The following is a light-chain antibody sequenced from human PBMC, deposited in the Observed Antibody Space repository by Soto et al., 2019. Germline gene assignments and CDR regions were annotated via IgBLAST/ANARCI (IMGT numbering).Light chain of an antibody. J-gene: IGLJ3*02. Sequence: QTVVTQEPSFSVSPGRTVTLTCGLSSGAVSTSYYPSWYQQYPGQAPRTLIYSTNTRSSGVPDRFSGSILGNKAALTTTGAQADDEYDYYCVLYMGSGISWEFGGGIKLTVL. CDR3: VLYMGSGISWE. CDR1: SGAVSTSYY. CDR2: STN. V-gene: IGLV8-61*01.